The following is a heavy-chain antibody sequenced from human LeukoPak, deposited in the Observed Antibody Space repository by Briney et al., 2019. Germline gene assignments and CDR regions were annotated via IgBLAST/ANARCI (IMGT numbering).Heavy chain of an antibody. J-gene: IGHJ4*02. CDR1: GYSISSGYY. CDR3: ARASTDITTLPFDY. CDR2: IYHSGST. V-gene: IGHV4-38-2*01. Sequence: SETLSLTCAVSGYSISSGYYWGWIRQPPGKGLEWIGSIYHSGSTYYNPSLKSRVTISVDTSKNQFSLKLSSVTAADTAVYYCARASTDITTLPFDYWGREPWSPSPQ. D-gene: IGHD3-22*01.